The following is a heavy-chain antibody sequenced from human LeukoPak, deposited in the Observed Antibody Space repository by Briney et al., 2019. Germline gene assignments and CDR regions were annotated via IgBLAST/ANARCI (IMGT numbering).Heavy chain of an antibody. J-gene: IGHJ4*02. CDR2: IHNDGSRT. D-gene: IGHD5-18*01. Sequence: LLWVSHIHNDGSRTDYADSVKGRFTISRDNAENTLYLQMNSLRAEDTAVYYCARGGYTYGHDYWGQGTLVTVSS. V-gene: IGHV3-74*01. CDR3: ARGGYTYGHDY.